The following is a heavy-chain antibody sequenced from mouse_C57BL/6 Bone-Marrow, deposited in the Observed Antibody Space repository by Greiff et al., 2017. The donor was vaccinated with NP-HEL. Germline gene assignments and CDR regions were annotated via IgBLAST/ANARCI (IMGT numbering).Heavy chain of an antibody. Sequence: QVTLKVSGPGILQPSQTLSLTCSFSGFSLSTCGMGVGWIRQPSGKGLEWLAHIWWDDDKYYNPAPKSRLTISNDTSKNQVFLKIANVDPADTATYYCARIDYDGGSAWFAYWGQGTLVTVSA. CDR2: IWWDDDK. J-gene: IGHJ3*01. V-gene: IGHV8-8*01. CDR3: ARIDYDGGSAWFAY. D-gene: IGHD2-4*01. CDR1: GFSLSTCGMG.